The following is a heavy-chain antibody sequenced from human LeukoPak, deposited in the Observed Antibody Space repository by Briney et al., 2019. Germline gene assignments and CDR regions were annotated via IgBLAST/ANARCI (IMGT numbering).Heavy chain of an antibody. D-gene: IGHD2-2*01. J-gene: IGHJ6*02. V-gene: IGHV4-34*01. CDR2: INHSGST. CDR3: ARLYSLYCSCTSCYGEGYYYYYGMDV. CDR1: GGSFSGYY. Sequence: SETLSLTCAVYGGSFSGYYWSWIRQPPGKGLEWIGEINHSGSTNYNPSLKSRVTISVDTSKNQFSLKLSSVTAADTAVYYCARLYSLYCSCTSCYGEGYYYYYGMDVWGQGTTVTVSS.